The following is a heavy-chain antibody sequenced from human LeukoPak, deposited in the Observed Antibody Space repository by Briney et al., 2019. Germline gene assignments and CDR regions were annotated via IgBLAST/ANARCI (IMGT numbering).Heavy chain of an antibody. V-gene: IGHV3-7*01. CDR3: ARDGSGYYDILTGYYRGSRFDY. CDR2: IKQDGSEK. D-gene: IGHD3-9*01. J-gene: IGHJ4*02. CDR1: GFTFSSYW. Sequence: QPGGSLRLSCAASGFTFSSYWMSWVRQAPGKVLEWGANIKQDGSEKYYVDSVKGRFTISRDNAKNSLYLQMNSLRAEDTAVYYCARDGSGYYDILTGYYRGSRFDYWGQGTLVTVSS.